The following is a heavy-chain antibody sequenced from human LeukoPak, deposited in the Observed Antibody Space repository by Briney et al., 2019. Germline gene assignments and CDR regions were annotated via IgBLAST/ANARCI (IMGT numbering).Heavy chain of an antibody. Sequence: SETLSLTCTVSGGSISSYYWSWIRQPPGKGLEWIGYIYYSGSTNYNPSLKSRVTISVDTSKKQFSLRLSSVTAADTAVYYCARVSGYDWESFYDYWGQGTLVTVSS. J-gene: IGHJ4*02. CDR3: ARVSGYDWESFYDY. D-gene: IGHD5-12*01. CDR1: GGSISSYY. V-gene: IGHV4-59*01. CDR2: IYYSGST.